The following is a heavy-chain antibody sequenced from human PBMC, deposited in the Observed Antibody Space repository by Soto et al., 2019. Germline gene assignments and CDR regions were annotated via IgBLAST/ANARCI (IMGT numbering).Heavy chain of an antibody. CDR1: GFTFSSYG. J-gene: IGHJ4*02. CDR2: ISYDGSNK. V-gene: IGHV3-30*18. CDR3: AKGDGITGTTLNY. D-gene: IGHD1-20*01. Sequence: QVQLVESGGGVVQPGRSLRLSCAASGFTFSSYGRHWVRQAPGKGLGWVAVISYDGSNKYYADSVKGRFTISRDNSKNTLYLHMNSLRAEDTAVYYCAKGDGITGTTLNYWGQGNLVTVSS.